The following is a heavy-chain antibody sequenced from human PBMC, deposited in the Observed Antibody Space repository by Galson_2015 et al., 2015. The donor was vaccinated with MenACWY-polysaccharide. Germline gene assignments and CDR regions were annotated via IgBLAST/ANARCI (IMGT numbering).Heavy chain of an antibody. V-gene: IGHV3-49*03. D-gene: IGHD1-26*01. J-gene: IGHJ6*03. CDR2: IRSKAYGGTT. Sequence: SLRLSCAASGFTFGDYAMSWFRQAPGKGLEWVGFIRSKAYGGTTEYAASVKGRFTISRDDSKSIAYLQMNSLKTEDTAVYYCTRVGASGSHPDYYYMDVWGKGTTVTVSS. CDR3: TRVGASGSHPDYYYMDV. CDR1: GFTFGDYA.